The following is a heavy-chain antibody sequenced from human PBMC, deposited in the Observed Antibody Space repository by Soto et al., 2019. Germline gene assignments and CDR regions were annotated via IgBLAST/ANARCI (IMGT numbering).Heavy chain of an antibody. CDR1: GGSFSGYY. J-gene: IGHJ4*02. V-gene: IGHV4-34*01. CDR2: INHSGST. Sequence: QVQLQQWGAGLLKPSETLSLTCAVYGGSFSGYYWSWILQPPGKGLEWSGEINHSGSTNYNPSLKSRVIISVDTSKNQFSLKLSSVTAADTAVYYCARDVDYWGQGTLVTVSS. CDR3: ARDVDY.